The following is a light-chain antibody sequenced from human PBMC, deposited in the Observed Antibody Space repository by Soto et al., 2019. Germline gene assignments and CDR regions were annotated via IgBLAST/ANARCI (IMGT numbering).Light chain of an antibody. Sequence: EIVMTQSPATLSVSPGDRVTLSCRASQFVRSNSAWYQQKPGQAPRLLIYGASLRATGIPARFSGSGYGTEFTLTISSLQSEDFAVYYCQQYYSTPYTFGQGTKLEIK. CDR1: QFVRSN. V-gene: IGKV3-15*01. CDR3: QQYYSTPYT. CDR2: GAS. J-gene: IGKJ2*01.